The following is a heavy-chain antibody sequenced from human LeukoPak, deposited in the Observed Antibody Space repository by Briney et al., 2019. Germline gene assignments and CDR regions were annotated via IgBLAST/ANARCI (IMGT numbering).Heavy chain of an antibody. D-gene: IGHD1/OR15-1a*01. CDR2: IYYTGNS. CDR1: GGSISSSSHH. Sequence: WETLPLTCTVSGGSISSSSHHWAWIRQAPGKGLEWIASIYYTGNSYYNPSLRSRLTISVDSSKDQFSLRLSSVTAADTAVYYCSREHYSTSDYWGQGILVTVSS. CDR3: SREHYSTSDY. J-gene: IGHJ4*02. V-gene: IGHV4-39*01.